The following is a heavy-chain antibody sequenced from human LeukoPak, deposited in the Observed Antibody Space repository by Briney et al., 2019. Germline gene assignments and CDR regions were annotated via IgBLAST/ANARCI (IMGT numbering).Heavy chain of an antibody. CDR3: AKDKQWELLASSAFDI. Sequence: GGSLRLSCAASGFTFDDYAMHWVRQAPGKGLEWVSGISWNSGSIGYADSVKGRFTISRDNAKNSLYLQMNSLRAEDMALYYCAKDKQWELLASSAFDIWGQGTMVTVSS. V-gene: IGHV3-9*03. CDR2: ISWNSGSI. D-gene: IGHD1-26*01. J-gene: IGHJ3*02. CDR1: GFTFDDYA.